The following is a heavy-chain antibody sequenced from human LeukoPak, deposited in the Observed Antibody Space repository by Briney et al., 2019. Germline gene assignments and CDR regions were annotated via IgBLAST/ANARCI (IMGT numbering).Heavy chain of an antibody. D-gene: IGHD1-20*01. CDR1: GGSISSYY. V-gene: IGHV4-59*01. CDR2: IYYSGST. CDR3: ARGEITGTMNFDY. Sequence: PSETLSLTCTVSGGSISSYYWSWIRQPPGKGLEWIGYIYYSGSTNYNPSLKSRVTISVDTSKSQFSLKLSSVTAADTAVYYCARGEITGTMNFDYWGQGTLVTVSS. J-gene: IGHJ4*02.